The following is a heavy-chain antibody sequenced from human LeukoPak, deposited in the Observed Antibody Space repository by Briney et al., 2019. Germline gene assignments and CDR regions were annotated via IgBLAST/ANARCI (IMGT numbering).Heavy chain of an antibody. CDR2: IYPGDSDS. CDR1: GYRFTDYW. CDR3: ARRSYCYSTSCYGYWFDS. Sequence: GESLKISCKGSGYRFTDYWIAWARQMPGKGLEWMEIIYPGDSDSRYSPSFQGQVTFSADKSISTAYLQWSSLKASDTAMYYCARRSYCYSTSCYGYWFDSWGQGTLVTVPS. J-gene: IGHJ5*01. D-gene: IGHD2-2*01. V-gene: IGHV5-51*01.